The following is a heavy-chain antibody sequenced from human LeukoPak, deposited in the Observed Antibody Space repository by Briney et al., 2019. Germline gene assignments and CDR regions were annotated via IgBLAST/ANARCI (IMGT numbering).Heavy chain of an antibody. Sequence: SETLAFTWPASGCPISTYYWSWIPQPPGKGLEGIGYIYDGGSNNYHPSLKSRVTISVDTSKNQFSLNLSAVTAADAAVYDCARVGPGSGYYWFDPWGQGNLVTVSS. V-gene: IGHV4-59*01. D-gene: IGHD3-3*01. CDR3: ARVGPGSGYYWFDP. J-gene: IGHJ5*02. CDR1: GCPISTYY. CDR2: IYDGGSN.